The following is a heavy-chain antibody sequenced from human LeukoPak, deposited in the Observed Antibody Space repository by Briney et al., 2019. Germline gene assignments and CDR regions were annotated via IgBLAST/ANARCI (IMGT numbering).Heavy chain of an antibody. J-gene: IGHJ5*02. Sequence: SETLSLTCTVSGGSISSYYWSWIRQPAGKGLEWIGRIYTSGSTNYNPSLKSRVTMSVDTSKNQFSLKLSSVTAADTAVYCCARDQVAAAGTNWFDPWGQGTLVTVSS. D-gene: IGHD6-13*01. CDR1: GGSISSYY. CDR3: ARDQVAAAGTNWFDP. V-gene: IGHV4-4*07. CDR2: IYTSGST.